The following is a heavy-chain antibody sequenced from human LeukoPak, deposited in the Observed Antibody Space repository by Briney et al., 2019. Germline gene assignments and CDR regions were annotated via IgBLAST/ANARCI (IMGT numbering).Heavy chain of an antibody. J-gene: IGHJ4*02. D-gene: IGHD6-13*01. CDR2: TYYRSKWYN. V-gene: IGHV6-1*01. Sequence: SPTLSLTFAISGDSVTINSDNRNWVRQSPSRGLEWLGSTYYRSKWYNDYAVSVKSRIAINPDTSKNQFSLQLNSVTPEDTAVSYRIIEAPAGRSFDYWGQGTQVTVSS. CDR3: IIEAPAGRSFDY. CDR1: GDSVTINSDN.